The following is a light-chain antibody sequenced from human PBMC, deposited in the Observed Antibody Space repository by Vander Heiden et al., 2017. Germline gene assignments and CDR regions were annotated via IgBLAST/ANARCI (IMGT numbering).Light chain of an antibody. CDR3: QQLNSYPPLT. J-gene: IGKJ4*01. V-gene: IGKV1-9*01. CDR1: KGISSY. Sequence: FQLTQSPSFLSASVGDRVTTTSRASKGISSYLAWYQQKPGRAPKLLLYAASTMQSGVPSRFSGSGCGTEFTLTISSLQPEDFATYYCQQLNSYPPLTFGGGTKVEIK. CDR2: AAS.